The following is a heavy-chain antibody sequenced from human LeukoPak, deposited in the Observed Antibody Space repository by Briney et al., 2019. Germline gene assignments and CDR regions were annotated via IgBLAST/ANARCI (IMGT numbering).Heavy chain of an antibody. CDR3: ARSGSSWSIFDY. J-gene: IGHJ4*02. CDR1: GFTFSSYG. V-gene: IGHV3-30*03. D-gene: IGHD6-13*01. Sequence: GRSLRLSCAASGFTFSSYGMHWVRQAPGKGLEWVAVISYDGSNKYYADSVKGRFTISKDNSKNTLYLQMNSLRADDTAVYYCARSGSSWSIFDYWGQGTLVTVSS. CDR2: ISYDGSNK.